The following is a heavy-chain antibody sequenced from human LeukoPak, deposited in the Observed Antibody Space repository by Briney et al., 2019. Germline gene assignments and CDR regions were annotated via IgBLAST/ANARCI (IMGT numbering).Heavy chain of an antibody. Sequence: PGGSLRLSCAASGFTFSSYAMSWVRQAPGKGLEGVSAISGSGGSTYYADSVKGRFTISRDNSKNTLYLQMNSLRAEDTAVYYCAKGSGYSSGWYGDYFDYWGQGTLVTVSS. CDR1: GFTFSSYA. V-gene: IGHV3-23*01. D-gene: IGHD6-19*01. CDR2: ISGSGGST. J-gene: IGHJ4*02. CDR3: AKGSGYSSGWYGDYFDY.